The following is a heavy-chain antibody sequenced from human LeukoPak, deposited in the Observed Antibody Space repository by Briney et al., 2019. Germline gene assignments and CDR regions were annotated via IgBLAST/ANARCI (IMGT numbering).Heavy chain of an antibody. CDR1: GASLSDYY. Sequence: PSETLSLTCNVSGASLSDYYWGWIRQSPAKGLEWLGYISDTGNTDYNPSLNSRGTLSLDTSKNQFSLRLASVTAADTAVYYCVTGYYEPFDNWGQGTLVTVSS. V-gene: IGHV4-59*01. J-gene: IGHJ4*02. CDR2: ISDTGNT. CDR3: VTGYYEPFDN. D-gene: IGHD3-3*01.